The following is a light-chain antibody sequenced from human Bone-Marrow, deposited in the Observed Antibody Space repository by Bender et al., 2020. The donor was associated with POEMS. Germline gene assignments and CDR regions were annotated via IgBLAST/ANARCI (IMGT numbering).Light chain of an antibody. Sequence: QSVLTQPPSASGTPGQTVTISCSGSNANIGTEYVYWYQQLPGTAPKLVIYRNNQRPSGVPDRVSGSRSGNTASLTITGAQAGDEDDYYCNSRDSGGYHLMFGGGTKVTVL. J-gene: IGLJ3*02. V-gene: IGLV1-47*01. CDR2: RNN. CDR3: NSRDSGGYHLM. CDR1: NANIGTEY.